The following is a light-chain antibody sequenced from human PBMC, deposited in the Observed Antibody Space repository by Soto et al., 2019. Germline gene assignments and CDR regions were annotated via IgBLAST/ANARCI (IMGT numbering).Light chain of an antibody. J-gene: IGKJ1*01. CDR2: KAS. V-gene: IGKV1-5*03. CDR1: QTISSW. Sequence: DIQVTQAPSTLSGSVGDRVTFTCRASQTISSWLAWYQQKQGKAPKLLIYKASTLNSGVPSRFSGSGSGTELTLTISSLQPDDVGTYYCQHYHRYSEGFCKRTKVDI. CDR3: QHYHRYSEG.